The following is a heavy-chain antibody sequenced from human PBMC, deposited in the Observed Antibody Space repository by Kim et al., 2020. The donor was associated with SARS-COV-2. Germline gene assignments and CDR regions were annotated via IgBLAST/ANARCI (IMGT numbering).Heavy chain of an antibody. Sequence: SETLSLTCAVYGGCFSGYYWSWIRQPPGKGLEWIGEINHSGSTNYNPSLKSRVTISVDTSKNQFSLKLSSVTAADTAVYYCAKNRKYDYIWGSHAFDIWG. D-gene: IGHD3-16*01. CDR3: AKNRKYDYIWGSHAFDI. J-gene: IGHJ3*02. V-gene: IGHV4-34*01. CDR1: GGCFSGYY. CDR2: INHSGST.